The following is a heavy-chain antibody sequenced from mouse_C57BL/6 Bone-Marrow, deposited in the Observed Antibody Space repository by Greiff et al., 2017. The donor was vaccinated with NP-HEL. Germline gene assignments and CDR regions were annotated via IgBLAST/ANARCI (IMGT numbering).Heavy chain of an antibody. J-gene: IGHJ4*01. V-gene: IGHV1-64*01. CDR3: ARGIYYYGSSYPFYAMDY. Sequence: QVQLKQPGAELVKPGASVKLSCKASGYTFTSYWMHWVKQRPGQGLEWIGMIHPNSGSTNYNEKFKSKATLTVDKSSSTAYMQLSSLTSEDSAVYYCARGIYYYGSSYPFYAMDYWGQGTSVTVSS. CDR1: GYTFTSYW. D-gene: IGHD1-1*01. CDR2: IHPNSGST.